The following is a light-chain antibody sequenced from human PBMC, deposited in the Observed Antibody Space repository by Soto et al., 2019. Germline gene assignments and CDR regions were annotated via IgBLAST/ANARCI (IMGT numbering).Light chain of an antibody. CDR1: QSVGSN. Sequence: DILLTQSPATLSVSPGERATLSCRASQSVGSNLAWFQQRPGQAPRLLINDASSRATGVPARFSGSGSGKEFTLTISSLQPEDFAGYCCQQALNWHLTCGPGTRVDI. CDR2: DAS. V-gene: IGKV3-15*01. CDR3: QQALNWHLT. J-gene: IGKJ3*01.